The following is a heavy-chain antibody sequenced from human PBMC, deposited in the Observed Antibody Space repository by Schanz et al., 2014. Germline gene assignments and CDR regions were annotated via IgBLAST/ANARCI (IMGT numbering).Heavy chain of an antibody. CDR2: INTGSGDT. CDR1: EYSFTSYS. D-gene: IGHD3-3*01. CDR3: ARDRRFFDRDVLYYFDS. Sequence: QVHLVQSGAEVKRPGASVKVSCKASEYSFTSYSMHWVRQAPGQRLEWMGWINTGSGDTKYSQNFQGRVTITRDTTASTAYMELSSLRCDNTAVYDCARDRRFFDRDVLYYFDSWGQGTLVTVSS. V-gene: IGHV1-3*04. J-gene: IGHJ4*02.